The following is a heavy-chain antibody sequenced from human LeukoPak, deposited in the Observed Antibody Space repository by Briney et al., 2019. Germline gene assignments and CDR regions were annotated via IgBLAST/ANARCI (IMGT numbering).Heavy chain of an antibody. V-gene: IGHV4-39*01. CDR3: ARPSVGATRGFGF. J-gene: IGHJ4*02. CDR2: IYYSGTT. Sequence: SETLSLTCTVSGGSISSSTYYWGWIRQPPGKGLEWIGSIYYSGTTYYNPSLKSRLTISVDTSNNQFSLKLTSVTAADTAVYYCARPSVGATRGFGFWGRGTLVTVSS. D-gene: IGHD1-26*01. CDR1: GGSISSSTYY.